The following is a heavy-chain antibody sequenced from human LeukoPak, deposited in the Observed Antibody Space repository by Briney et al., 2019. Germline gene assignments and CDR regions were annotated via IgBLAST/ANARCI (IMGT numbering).Heavy chain of an antibody. Sequence: GGALRLSCAASGFTFSDFYTSWIRQAPRKGLEGVSYMPSAGRGIYFADSVQGRFTIARDNARNSLYLQMNGLRAEETAVYYCASEIVATSGDFWGEGTLVTVSS. V-gene: IGHV3-11*01. J-gene: IGHJ4*02. CDR3: ASEIVATSGDF. CDR1: GFTFSDFY. CDR2: MPSAGRGI. D-gene: IGHD5-12*01.